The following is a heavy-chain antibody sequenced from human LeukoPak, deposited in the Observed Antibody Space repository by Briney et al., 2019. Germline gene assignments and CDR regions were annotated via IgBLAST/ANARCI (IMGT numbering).Heavy chain of an antibody. CDR3: AKDYGDYRLRHYSYYMDV. Sequence: GGSLRLSCAASGFTFDDYAMHWVRQAPGKGLEWVSGISWNSGSIGYAGSVKGRFTISRDNAKNSLYLQMNSLRAEDTAVYYCAKDYGDYRLRHYSYYMDVWGKGTTVTISS. CDR1: GFTFDDYA. J-gene: IGHJ6*03. CDR2: ISWNSGSI. V-gene: IGHV3-9*01. D-gene: IGHD4-17*01.